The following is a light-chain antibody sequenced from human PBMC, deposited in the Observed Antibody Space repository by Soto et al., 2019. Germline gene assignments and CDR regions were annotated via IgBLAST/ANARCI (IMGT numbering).Light chain of an antibody. CDR1: QSISTR. J-gene: IGKJ1*01. CDR2: DAS. V-gene: IGKV1-5*01. CDR3: QQYNSYST. Sequence: DIQMTQSPSALSASVVGRFTITCRASQSISTRLAWYQQKPGKAPKLLIYDASSLESGVPSRFSGSASGTEFTLTISSLQPDDFATYYCQQYNSYSTFGQGTKVDIK.